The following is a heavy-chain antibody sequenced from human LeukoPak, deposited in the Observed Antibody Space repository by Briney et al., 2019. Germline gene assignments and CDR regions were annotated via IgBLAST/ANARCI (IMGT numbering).Heavy chain of an antibody. Sequence: PGGSLRLACTDSGFTFGDYAMSWFRQAPGKGQEWVGFIRSKAYGGTTEYAASVKGRFTISRDDSKSIAYLQMNSLKTEDTAVYYCTREFYGQLAPYYFDYWGQGTLVTVSS. CDR3: TREFYGQLAPYYFDY. V-gene: IGHV3-49*03. CDR1: GFTFGDYA. CDR2: IRSKAYGGTT. D-gene: IGHD3-3*02. J-gene: IGHJ4*02.